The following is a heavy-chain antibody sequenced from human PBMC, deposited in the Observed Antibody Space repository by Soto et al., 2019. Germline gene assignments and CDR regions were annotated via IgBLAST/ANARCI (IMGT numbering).Heavy chain of an antibody. CDR2: FDPEDGET. CDR1: GYTLTELS. D-gene: IGHD6-13*01. Sequence: GASVKVSCKVSGYTLTELSMHWVRQAPGKGLEWMGGFDPEDGETIYAQKFQGRVTMTEDTSADTAYMELGSLRSEDTAVYYCARDLAAVPRAFDYWGRGTLVTVSS. V-gene: IGHV1-24*01. J-gene: IGHJ4*02. CDR3: ARDLAAVPRAFDY.